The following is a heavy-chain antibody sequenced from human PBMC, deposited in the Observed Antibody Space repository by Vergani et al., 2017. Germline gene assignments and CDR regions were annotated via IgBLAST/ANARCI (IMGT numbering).Heavy chain of an antibody. CDR1: GGTFSSYA. CDR3: AREYYDYVWGSYRPVGYFDY. V-gene: IGHV1-69*01. CDR2: IIPIFGTA. Sequence: QVQLVQSGAEVKKPGSSVKVSCKASGGTFSSYAISWVRQAPGQGLEWMGGIIPIFGTANYAQKFQGRVTITADESTSTAYMELSSLRSEDTAVYYRAREYYDYVWGSYRPVGYFDYWGQGTLVTVSS. J-gene: IGHJ4*02. D-gene: IGHD3-16*02.